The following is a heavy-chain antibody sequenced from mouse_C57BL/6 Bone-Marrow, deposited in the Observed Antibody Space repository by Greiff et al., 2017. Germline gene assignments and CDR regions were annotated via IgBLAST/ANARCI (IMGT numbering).Heavy chain of an antibody. CDR2: IHPNSGST. CDR3: AREGWLLLSAY. J-gene: IGHJ3*01. Sequence: QVQLKQSGAELVKPGASVKLSCKASGYTFTSYWMHWVKQRPGQGLEWIGMIHPNSGSTNYNEKFKSKATLTVDKSSSTAYMQLSSLTSEDSAVYYCAREGWLLLSAYWGQGTLVTVSA. D-gene: IGHD2-3*01. CDR1: GYTFTSYW. V-gene: IGHV1-64*01.